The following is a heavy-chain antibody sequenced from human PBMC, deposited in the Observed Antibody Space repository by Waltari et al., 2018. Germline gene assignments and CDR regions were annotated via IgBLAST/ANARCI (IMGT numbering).Heavy chain of an antibody. Sequence: QVQLQESGPGLVKPSQTLSLTCTVSGGSISSGSYYWSWIRQPAGKGLEWIERIYTSGSTNYNPSLKSRVTISVDTSKNQFSLKLSSVTAADTAVYYCARRGNAFDIWGQGTMVTVSS. CDR2: IYTSGST. CDR3: ARRGNAFDI. V-gene: IGHV4-61*02. J-gene: IGHJ3*02. D-gene: IGHD6-13*01. CDR1: GGSISSGSYY.